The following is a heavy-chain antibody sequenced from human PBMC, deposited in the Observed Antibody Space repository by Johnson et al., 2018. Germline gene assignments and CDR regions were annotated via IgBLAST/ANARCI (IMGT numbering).Heavy chain of an antibody. J-gene: IGHJ4*02. CDR2: INPGDGGT. CDR1: GYTFTNYY. CDR3: ARDDGRELRFDY. D-gene: IGHD1-7*01. V-gene: IGHV1-46*01. Sequence: QVQLVQSGAEVKNPGASVKVSCKTSGYTFTNYYIHWVRQAPGLGLEWMGIINPGDGGTAYAQKFQARVTMTRDTSTSTVYMELSSLKSEDTALYSRARDDGRELRFDYWGQGTLVTVSS.